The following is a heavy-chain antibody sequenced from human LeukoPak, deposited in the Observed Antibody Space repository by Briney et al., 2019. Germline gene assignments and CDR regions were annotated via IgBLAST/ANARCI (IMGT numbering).Heavy chain of an antibody. CDR1: EFTISNYG. J-gene: IGHJ1*01. CDR3: ASLPGLDGDQVYFQH. CDR2: ISGGGGYT. Sequence: GGSLRLSRAASEFTISNYGMSWVRQAQGKGMEWVSAISGGGGYTYYVDSVKGRFTISRDNSKNTLYLQMNSLRAEDTAVYYCASLPGLDGDQVYFQHWGQGTLVTVSS. V-gene: IGHV3-23*01. D-gene: IGHD5-24*01.